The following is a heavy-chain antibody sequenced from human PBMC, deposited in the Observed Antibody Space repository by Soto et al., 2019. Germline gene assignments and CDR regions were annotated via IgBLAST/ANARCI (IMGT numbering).Heavy chain of an antibody. D-gene: IGHD3-10*01. Sequence: QVQLQESGPGLVKPSETLSLTCTVSGDSISRYYWSWIRLSPGKGLEWIGYIYYSGETNYNPSVTSRVTISVDMTKNQFSLKLSSVTAADTAVYYCARDQGGEFLKGSGMDVWGQGTTVTVSS. CDR2: IYYSGET. V-gene: IGHV4-59*01. CDR1: GDSISRYY. CDR3: ARDQGGEFLKGSGMDV. J-gene: IGHJ6*02.